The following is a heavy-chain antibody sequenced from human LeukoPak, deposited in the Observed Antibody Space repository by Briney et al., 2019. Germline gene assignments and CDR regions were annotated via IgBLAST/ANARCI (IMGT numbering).Heavy chain of an antibody. Sequence: ASVKVSCKASGYRFISNYIQWVRQAPGLGPEWMGWMHAGNGNTRYAEKFQGRVIMTRGTSINTAYMDLSSLRSDDTAVYYCAREGSYCVGGDCYSFDFWGQGTLVTVSS. J-gene: IGHJ4*02. CDR3: AREGSYCVGGDCYSFDF. CDR1: GYRFISNY. D-gene: IGHD2-21*02. CDR2: MHAGNGNT. V-gene: IGHV1-2*02.